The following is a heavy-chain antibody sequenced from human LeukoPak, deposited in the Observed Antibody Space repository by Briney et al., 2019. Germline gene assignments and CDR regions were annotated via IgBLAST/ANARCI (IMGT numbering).Heavy chain of an antibody. CDR3: ARRLYSGRFDP. J-gene: IGHJ5*02. Sequence: PSETLSLTCIVSGGSISSYYWSWIRQPPGKGLEWIGYIYFSGSASYNPSLKSRVTISVDPSKSQFSLKLTSVTAADTAVYYCARRLYSGRFDPWGQGTLVTVSS. V-gene: IGHV4-59*01. D-gene: IGHD2-15*01. CDR2: IYFSGSA. CDR1: GGSISSYY.